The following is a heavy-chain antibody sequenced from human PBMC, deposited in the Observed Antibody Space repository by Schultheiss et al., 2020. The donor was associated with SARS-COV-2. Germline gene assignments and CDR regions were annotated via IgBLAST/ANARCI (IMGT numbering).Heavy chain of an antibody. Sequence: GGSLRLSCAASGFTFDDYAMHWVRQAPGKGLEWVSGISGSGGSTYYADSVKGRFTISRHNSKNTLYLQMNSLRAEDTAVYYCASHRSGYSYGPDAFDIWGQGTMVTVSS. CDR2: ISGSGGST. D-gene: IGHD5-18*01. CDR1: GFTFDDYA. CDR3: ASHRSGYSYGPDAFDI. J-gene: IGHJ3*02. V-gene: IGHV3-23*01.